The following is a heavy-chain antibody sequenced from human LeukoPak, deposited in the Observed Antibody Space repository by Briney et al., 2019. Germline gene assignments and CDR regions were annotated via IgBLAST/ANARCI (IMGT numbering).Heavy chain of an antibody. J-gene: IGHJ4*02. CDR1: GDSISAYY. Sequence: PSETLSLTCTVSGDSISAYYWSWVRQPPGKGLEWVAFVHKTGNINYNPSLKSRATISMDTSNSQFSPHVNSVTAADTAVYYCTKYGGSPANYFDSWGPGTLVTVSP. V-gene: IGHV4-59*08. CDR3: TKYGGSPANYFDS. CDR2: VHKTGNI. D-gene: IGHD1-26*01.